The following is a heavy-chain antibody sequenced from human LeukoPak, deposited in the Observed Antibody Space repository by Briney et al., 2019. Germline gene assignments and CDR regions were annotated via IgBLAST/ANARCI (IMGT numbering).Heavy chain of an antibody. CDR3: ARQLGPGATFDY. CDR2: IYYSGST. Sequence: SETLSFTCTVSGGSISSSSYYWGWIRQPPGQGLEWIGSIYYSGSTYYNPSLKSRVTISVDTSKNQFSLKLSSVTAADTAVYYCARQLGPGATFDYWGQGTLVTVSS. CDR1: GGSISSSSYY. V-gene: IGHV4-39*01. D-gene: IGHD1-26*01. J-gene: IGHJ4*02.